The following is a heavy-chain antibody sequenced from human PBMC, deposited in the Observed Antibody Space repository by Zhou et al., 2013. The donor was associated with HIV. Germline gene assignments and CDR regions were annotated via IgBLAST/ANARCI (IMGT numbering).Heavy chain of an antibody. CDR3: ARVFFDRFDY. D-gene: IGHD3-9*01. CDR1: GYSFNSYG. CDR2: ISGNNGNT. Sequence: QVQLVQSGAEVKKAGASVKVSCKASGYSFNSYGISWVRQAPGQGLEWMGWISGNNGNTKFAQKFHGRVTMTTDTSTSTAYMEVRSLRSDDTAVYYCARVFFDRFDYWGQGTLVTVSS. J-gene: IGHJ4*02. V-gene: IGHV1-18*01.